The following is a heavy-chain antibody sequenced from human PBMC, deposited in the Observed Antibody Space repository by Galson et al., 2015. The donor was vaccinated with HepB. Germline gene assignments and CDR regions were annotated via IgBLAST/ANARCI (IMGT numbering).Heavy chain of an antibody. CDR2: ISGSGGST. D-gene: IGHD2-2*01. Sequence: SLRLSCAASGFTFSSYAMSWVRQAPGKGLEWVSAISGSGGSTYYADSVKGRFTIPRDNSKNTLYLQMNSLRAEDTAVYYCAKGIGYCSSTSCRNWFDPWGQGTLVTVSS. CDR1: GFTFSSYA. V-gene: IGHV3-23*01. J-gene: IGHJ5*02. CDR3: AKGIGYCSSTSCRNWFDP.